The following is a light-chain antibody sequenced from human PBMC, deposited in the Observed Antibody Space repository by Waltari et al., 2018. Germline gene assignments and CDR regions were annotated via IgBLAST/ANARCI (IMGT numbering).Light chain of an antibody. J-gene: IGLJ2*01. CDR2: EVN. V-gene: IGLV2-8*01. CDR3: SSYAVSNNLL. Sequence: QSALTQPPSASGSPGQSVTIPCTGTSRDVGGYKYVSWYQQHPGKAPRPIIYEVNRRPSGVPDRFSGSKSGNTASLTVSGLQAEDEADYYCSSYAVSNNLLFGGGTKLTVL. CDR1: SRDVGGYKY.